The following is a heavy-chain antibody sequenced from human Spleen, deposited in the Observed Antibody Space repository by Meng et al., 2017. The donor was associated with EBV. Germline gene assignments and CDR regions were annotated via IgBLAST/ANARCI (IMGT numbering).Heavy chain of an antibody. CDR1: GYSFTNYA. J-gene: IGHJ4*02. CDR3: ARDSTENLDY. CDR2: INTNTEHP. Sequence: LVQSRPALKNSRASMKVSCKASGYSFTNYAITWVRQAPGQRLEWMGWINTNTEHPTYAQGFTGRFVFSLDTSVRTTYLQISNLKAEDTAVYYCARDSTENLDYWGQGTLVTVAS. D-gene: IGHD4-17*01. V-gene: IGHV7-4-1*02.